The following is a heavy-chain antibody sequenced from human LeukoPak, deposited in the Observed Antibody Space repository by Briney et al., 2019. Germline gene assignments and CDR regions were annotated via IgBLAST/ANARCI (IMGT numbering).Heavy chain of an antibody. D-gene: IGHD3-22*01. CDR2: IKQDGSEK. V-gene: IGHV3-7*01. CDR3: ARVHYDSSGYYEGRSFWFDP. J-gene: IGHJ5*02. CDR1: GFTFSSYW. Sequence: GGSLRLSCAASGFTFSSYWMSWVRQAPGKGLEGVANIKQDGSEKYYVDSVKGRFTISRDNAKNSLYLQMNSLRAEDTAVYYCARVHYDSSGYYEGRSFWFDPWGQGTLVTVSS.